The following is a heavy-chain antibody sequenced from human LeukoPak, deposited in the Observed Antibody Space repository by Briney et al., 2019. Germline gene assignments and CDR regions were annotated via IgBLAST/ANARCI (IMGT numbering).Heavy chain of an antibody. CDR3: AKYHTDYFIPHY. Sequence: GGSLRPSCAASGFTFSSYAMSWVRQAPGKGLEWVSAISGSGGSTYYADSVKGRFTISRDNSKNTLYLQMNSLRAEDTAVYYCAKYHTDYFIPHYWGQGTLVTVSS. J-gene: IGHJ4*02. V-gene: IGHV3-23*01. CDR2: ISGSGGST. D-gene: IGHD2/OR15-2a*01. CDR1: GFTFSSYA.